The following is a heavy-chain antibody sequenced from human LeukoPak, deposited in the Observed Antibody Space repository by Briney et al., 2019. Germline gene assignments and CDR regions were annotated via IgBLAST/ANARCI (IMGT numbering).Heavy chain of an antibody. CDR2: ISWNSGSI. D-gene: IGHD6-19*01. CDR1: GFTFDDYA. V-gene: IGHV3-9*01. CDR3: AKDIRRRWSSGWYGDCDY. Sequence: GGSLRLSCAASGFTFDDYAMHWVRQVPGKGLEWVSGISWNSGSIGYADSVKGRFTISRDNAKNSLYLQMNSLRAEDTALYYCAKDIRRRWSSGWYGDCDYWGQGTLVTVSS. J-gene: IGHJ4*02.